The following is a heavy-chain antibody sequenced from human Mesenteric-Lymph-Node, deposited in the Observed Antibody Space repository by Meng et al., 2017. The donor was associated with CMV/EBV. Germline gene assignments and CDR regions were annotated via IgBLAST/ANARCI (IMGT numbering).Heavy chain of an antibody. J-gene: IGHJ4*02. D-gene: IGHD2-8*02. CDR2: ISPSTSYV. Sequence: GGSLRLSCAASGFTFSSYAMSWVRQAPGKGLEWVSSISPSTSYVYYADSVKGRFTISRDNAKNTLYLQLNSLRAEDTAVYYCVRTTGNYGDWDHWGQGTLVTVSS. CDR1: GFTFSSYA. V-gene: IGHV3-21*01. CDR3: VRTTGNYGDWDH.